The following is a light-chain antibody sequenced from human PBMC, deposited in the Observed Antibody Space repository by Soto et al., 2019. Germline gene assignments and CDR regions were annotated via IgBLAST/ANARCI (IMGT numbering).Light chain of an antibody. Sequence: TQSPATLSLSPEERATLSCRASQSFSTWLAWYQQEPGKAPKRLIDDSSSLQSEVPSRFSGSGSGTEFSLPIYILQPDDFATYYCQQYASYAWTFGRGTKVDI. J-gene: IGKJ1*01. CDR2: DSS. CDR3: QQYASYAWT. V-gene: IGKV1-5*01. CDR1: QSFSTW.